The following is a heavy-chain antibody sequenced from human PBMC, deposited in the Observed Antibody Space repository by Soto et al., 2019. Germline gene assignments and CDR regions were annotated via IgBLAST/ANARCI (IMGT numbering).Heavy chain of an antibody. CDR3: ARDPSVGSTSYYYMDV. CDR2: ISSSRGAI. J-gene: IGHJ6*03. V-gene: IGHV3-48*01. Sequence: EVQLVESGGGLAQTGVSLRLSCAASGFSLNGYAMNWVRQAPGRGLEWVSYISSSRGAIDYADSVKGRFTVSRDNAKNVLALQINRLRAEDPARYECARDPSVGSTSYYYMDVWGEGTPVTVSS. D-gene: IGHD6-13*01. CDR1: GFSLNGYA.